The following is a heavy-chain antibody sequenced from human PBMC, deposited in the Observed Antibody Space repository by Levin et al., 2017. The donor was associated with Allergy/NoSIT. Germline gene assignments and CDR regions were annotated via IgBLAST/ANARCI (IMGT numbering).Heavy chain of an antibody. CDR3: AKGGAHAAAGPNNWFDP. CDR1: GFTFSSYA. D-gene: IGHD6-13*01. V-gene: IGHV3-23*01. Sequence: GGSLRLSCAASGFTFSSYAMSWVRQAPGKGLEWVSAISGSGGSTYYADSVKGRFTISRDNSKNTLYLQMNSLRAEDTAVYYCAKGGAHAAAGPNNWFDPWGQGTLVTVSS. CDR2: ISGSGGST. J-gene: IGHJ5*02.